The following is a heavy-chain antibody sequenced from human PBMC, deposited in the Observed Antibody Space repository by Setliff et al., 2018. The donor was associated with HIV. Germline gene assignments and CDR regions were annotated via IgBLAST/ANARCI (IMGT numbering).Heavy chain of an antibody. CDR2: IYTSGST. V-gene: IGHV4-61*05. D-gene: IGHD4-17*01. J-gene: IGHJ3*02. CDR1: GGSISSSSYY. Sequence: PSENLSLTCTVSGGSISSSSYYWGWIRQPPGKGLEWIGHIYTSGSTNYNPSLKSRVTISVDTSKNQFSLKLSSVTAADTAVFYCARHYGGNLDAFDIWGLGTMVTVSS. CDR3: ARHYGGNLDAFDI.